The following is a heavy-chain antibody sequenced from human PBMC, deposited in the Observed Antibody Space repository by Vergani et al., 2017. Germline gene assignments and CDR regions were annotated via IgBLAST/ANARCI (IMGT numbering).Heavy chain of an antibody. J-gene: IGHJ4*02. D-gene: IGHD3-22*01. V-gene: IGHV4-39*07. CDR3: ARGVDYYDSSGYYWDY. Sequence: QLQLQESGPGLVKPSETLSLTCTVSGGSISSSSYYWGWIRQPPGKGLEWIGSIYYSGSTYYNPSLKSRVTISVDTSKNQFSLKLSSVTAADTAVYYCARGVDYYDSSGYYWDYWGQGTLVTVSS. CDR1: GGSISSSSYY. CDR2: IYYSGST.